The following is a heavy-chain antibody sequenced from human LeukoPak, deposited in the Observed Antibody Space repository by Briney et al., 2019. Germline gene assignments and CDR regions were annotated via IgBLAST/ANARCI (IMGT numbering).Heavy chain of an antibody. CDR2: ISSSSTCI. CDR1: GFTFSAYT. V-gene: IGHV3-21*01. D-gene: IGHD7-27*01. J-gene: IGHJ4*02. Sequence: GGSGRLSCVASGFTFSAYTMNWDRQAPGKGLEWVSFISSSSTCIYYADSLKGRFTVSRDNAKNSLYLQMNSLRAEDTAVYYCARDDPRWGTSGDYWGQGNPLTASS. CDR3: ARDDPRWGTSGDY.